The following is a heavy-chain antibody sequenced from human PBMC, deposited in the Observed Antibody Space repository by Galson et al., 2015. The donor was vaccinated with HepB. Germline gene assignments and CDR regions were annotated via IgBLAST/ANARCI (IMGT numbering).Heavy chain of an antibody. CDR1: GGTFSSYA. J-gene: IGHJ4*02. Sequence: SVKVSCKASGGTFSSYAISWVRQAPGQGLEWMGGIIPIFGTANYAQKFQGRVTITADESTSTAYMELSSLRSEDTAVYYCARGSPGEKLELPAPNYGDYYFDYWGQGTLVTVSS. CDR3: ARGSPGEKLELPAPNYGDYYFDY. CDR2: IIPIFGTA. V-gene: IGHV1-69*13. D-gene: IGHD1-7*01.